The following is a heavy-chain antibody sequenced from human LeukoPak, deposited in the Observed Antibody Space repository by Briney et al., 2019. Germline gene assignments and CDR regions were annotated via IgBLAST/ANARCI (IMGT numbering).Heavy chain of an antibody. CDR1: GVSISSSSYY. D-gene: IGHD2-8*01. CDR3: ASQNRYCTNGVCFNYFDY. CDR2: IFYSGST. Sequence: PSETLSLTCTVSGVSISSSSYYWGWIRQPPGKGLEWIASIFYSGSTYYNPSLSSRVTISVDTSKSQFSLKLSSVTAADTAVYYCASQNRYCTNGVCFNYFDYWGQGTLVTVSS. J-gene: IGHJ4*02. V-gene: IGHV4-39*01.